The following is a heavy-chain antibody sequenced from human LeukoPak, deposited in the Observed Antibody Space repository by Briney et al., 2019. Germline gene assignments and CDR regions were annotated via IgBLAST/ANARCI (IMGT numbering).Heavy chain of an antibody. J-gene: IGHJ4*02. CDR2: INAHDGKR. CDR3: ARRSTLYSSGWFYFDY. V-gene: IGHV1-18*01. CDR1: GYTFTNFG. Sequence: ASVKVSCKASGYTFTNFGISWVRQAPGQGLEWMGWINAHDGKRNYALKHEDRVIMTTDTSTSTVYMELRGLRSDDTAVYYCARRSTLYSSGWFYFDYWGQGTLVSLSS. D-gene: IGHD6-19*01.